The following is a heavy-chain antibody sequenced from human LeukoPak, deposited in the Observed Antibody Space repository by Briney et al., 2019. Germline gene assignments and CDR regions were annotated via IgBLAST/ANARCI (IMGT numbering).Heavy chain of an antibody. D-gene: IGHD4-11*01. CDR1: GYTFTSYG. CDR3: ARDWRLQPNKYYFDY. V-gene: IGHV1-18*01. Sequence: GASVKVSCKVSGYTFTSYGISWVRQAPGQGLEWMGWISAYNVNANSAQKLQGRVTMTTDTSTSTAYMELRSLRSDDTAVYYCARDWRLQPNKYYFDYWGQGTLVTVSS. J-gene: IGHJ4*02. CDR2: ISAYNVNA.